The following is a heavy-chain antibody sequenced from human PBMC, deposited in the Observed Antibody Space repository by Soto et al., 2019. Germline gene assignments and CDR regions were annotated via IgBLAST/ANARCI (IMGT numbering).Heavy chain of an antibody. D-gene: IGHD1-26*01. V-gene: IGHV3-74*01. J-gene: IGHJ4*02. CDR1: GFTFSSYW. CDR3: AKDTTWGATGPDDY. Sequence: GGSLRLSCAASGFTFSSYWMHWVRQAPGKGLVWVSRINSDGSSTSYADSVKGRFTISRDNAKNTLYLQMNSLRAEDTAVYYCAKDTTWGATGPDDYWGQGTLVTVSS. CDR2: INSDGSST.